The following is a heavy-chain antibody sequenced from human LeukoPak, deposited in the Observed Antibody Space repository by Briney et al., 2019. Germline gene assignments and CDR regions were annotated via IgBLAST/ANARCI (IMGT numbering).Heavy chain of an antibody. Sequence: GGSRGFSWAAFGLTFSSYAMTWVRQAPGKGLEWVSAISGSGGSTYYADSVKGRFTISRDNSKNTLYLQMNSLRAEDTAVYYCAKDPPTGTYYWGQGTLVTVSS. CDR2: ISGSGGST. CDR1: GLTFSSYA. J-gene: IGHJ4*02. D-gene: IGHD1-1*01. CDR3: AKDPPTGTYY. V-gene: IGHV3-23*01.